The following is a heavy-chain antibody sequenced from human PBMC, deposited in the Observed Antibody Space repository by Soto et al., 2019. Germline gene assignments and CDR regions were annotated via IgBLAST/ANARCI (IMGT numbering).Heavy chain of an antibody. D-gene: IGHD6-13*01. CDR3: ARDGFTSQLVRDYYYYGMDV. V-gene: IGHV1-69*01. CDR2: IIPIFGTA. Sequence: QVQLVQSGAEVKKPGSSVKVSCKASGSTFSSYAISWVRQAPGQGLEWMGGIIPIFGTANYAQKFQGRVTITADESTSTAYMELSSLRSEDTAVYYCARDGFTSQLVRDYYYYGMDVWGQGTTVTVSS. J-gene: IGHJ6*02. CDR1: GSTFSSYA.